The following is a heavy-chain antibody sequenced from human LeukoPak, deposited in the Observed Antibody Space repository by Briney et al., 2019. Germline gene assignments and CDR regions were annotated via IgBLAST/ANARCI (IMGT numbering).Heavy chain of an antibody. Sequence: SETLSLTCAVYGWSFNDCYWNWIRQPPGKGLEWIGEINARGDTNYNPSLKSRVTISVDTSKKQFSLRFTSTIAADTAVYYCVRGQVPAARGYNWFDPWGQGTLVTVSS. CDR3: VRGQVPAARGYNWFDP. CDR1: GWSFNDCY. D-gene: IGHD2-2*01. CDR2: INARGDT. J-gene: IGHJ5*02. V-gene: IGHV4-34*01.